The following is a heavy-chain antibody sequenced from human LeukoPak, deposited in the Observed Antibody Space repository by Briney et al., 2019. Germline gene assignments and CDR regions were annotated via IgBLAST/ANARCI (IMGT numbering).Heavy chain of an antibody. CDR1: GFTFDDYA. J-gene: IGHJ6*02. CDR3: AKDMSHGSYYYGMDV. Sequence: GGSLRLSCAASGFTFDDYAMHWVRQAPGKGLEWASGISWNSGSIGYADSVKGRFTISRDNAKNSLYLQMNSLRAEDTALYYCAKDMSHGSYYYGMDVWGQGTTVTVSS. CDR2: ISWNSGSI. V-gene: IGHV3-9*01. D-gene: IGHD1-26*01.